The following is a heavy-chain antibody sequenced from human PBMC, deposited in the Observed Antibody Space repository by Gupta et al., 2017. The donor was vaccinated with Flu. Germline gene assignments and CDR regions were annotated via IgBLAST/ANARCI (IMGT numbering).Heavy chain of an antibody. Sequence: QVQLVESGGVVVQPGRSLSLSCAASGFTFSIHVMPWVRQAPGKGLEWVAVIWYDGSNKYYADSVKGRFTISRDNSKNTLYLQMNSLRAEDTAVYYCAREGYSSSWFDPWGQGTLVTVSS. CDR1: GFTFSIHV. CDR2: IWYDGSNK. J-gene: IGHJ5*02. CDR3: AREGYSSSWFDP. V-gene: IGHV3-33*01. D-gene: IGHD1-26*01.